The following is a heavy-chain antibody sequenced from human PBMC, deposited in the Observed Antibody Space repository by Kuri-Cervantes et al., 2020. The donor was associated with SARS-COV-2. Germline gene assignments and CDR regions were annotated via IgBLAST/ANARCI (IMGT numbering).Heavy chain of an antibody. CDR2: TNPSGGST. CDR3: ALEWLFREFDY. CDR1: GYTFTSYY. J-gene: IGHJ4*02. V-gene: IGHV1-46*03. D-gene: IGHD3-3*01. Sequence: ASVKVSCKASGYTFTSYYMHWVRQAPGQGLEWMGITNPSGGSTSYAQKFQGRVTMTRDTSTSTVYMELSSLRSEDTAVYYCALEWLFREFDYWGQGTLVTVSS.